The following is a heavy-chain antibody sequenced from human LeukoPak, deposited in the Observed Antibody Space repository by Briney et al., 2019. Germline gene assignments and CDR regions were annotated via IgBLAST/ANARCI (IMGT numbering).Heavy chain of an antibody. D-gene: IGHD2-2*01. CDR2: IKSKTDGGTT. CDR1: GFTFCNAW. CDR3: TTGQLPADDAFDI. J-gene: IGHJ3*02. Sequence: PGGSLRLSCAASGFTFCNAWMSWVRQAPGKGLEWVGRIKSKTDGGTTDYAAPVKGRFTISRDDSKNTLYLQMNSLKTEDTAVYYCTTGQLPADDAFDIWGQGTMVTVSS. V-gene: IGHV3-15*01.